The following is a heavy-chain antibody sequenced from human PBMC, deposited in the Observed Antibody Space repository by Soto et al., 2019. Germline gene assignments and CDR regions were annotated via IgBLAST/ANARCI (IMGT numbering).Heavy chain of an antibody. CDR1: GYTFTSYG. D-gene: IGHD6-19*01. J-gene: IGHJ6*02. CDR3: ARDLFNREWLVYYSYGMDV. V-gene: IGHV1-18*01. Sequence: QVQLVQSGAEVKKPGASVKVSCKASGYTFTSYGISWVRQAPGQGLEWMGWISAYNGNTNYAQKLQGRVTMTTDTSTSTAYLELRSLRSDDTAVYYCARDLFNREWLVYYSYGMDVWGQGTTVTVSS. CDR2: ISAYNGNT.